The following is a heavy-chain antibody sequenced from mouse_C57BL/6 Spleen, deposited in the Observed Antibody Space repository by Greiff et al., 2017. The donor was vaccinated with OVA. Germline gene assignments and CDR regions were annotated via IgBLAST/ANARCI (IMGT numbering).Heavy chain of an antibody. Sequence: QVQLQQSGAELVRPGASVTLSCKASGYTFTNYGMHWVKQTPVHGLEWIGAIDPETGGTAYNQKFKGKAILTADKSSSTAYMELRSLTSEDAVVYYCTRAGIKDWFADWGQGTLVTVSA. CDR2: IDPETGGT. V-gene: IGHV1-15*01. CDR1: GYTFTNYG. CDR3: TRAGIKDWFAD. J-gene: IGHJ3*01.